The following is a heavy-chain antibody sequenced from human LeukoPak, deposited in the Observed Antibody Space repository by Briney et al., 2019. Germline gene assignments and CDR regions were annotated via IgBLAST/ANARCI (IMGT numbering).Heavy chain of an antibody. V-gene: IGHV3-7*01. Sequence: GGSLRLSCAASGFTFSTYWMSWVRQAPGKGLRWVANINEDGNRRYYVDSVKGRFTISRDNAENSLYLQMNSLRVEDTAVYHCVVSTIWSGTGDCWGQGTLVTVSS. CDR1: GFTFSTYW. J-gene: IGHJ4*02. CDR2: INEDGNRR. CDR3: VVSTIWSGTGDC. D-gene: IGHD3/OR15-3a*01.